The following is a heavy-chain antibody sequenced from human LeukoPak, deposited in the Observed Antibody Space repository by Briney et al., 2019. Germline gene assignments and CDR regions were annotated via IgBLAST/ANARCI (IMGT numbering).Heavy chain of an antibody. CDR2: INHSGST. J-gene: IGHJ4*02. CDR3: ARLRGYSLS. CDR1: GGSFSGYY. Sequence: SETLSLTCAVYGGSFSGYYWSWIRQPPGKGLEWIGEINHSGSTNYNPSLKSRVTISVDTSKNQFSLKLSSVTAADTAVYYCARLRGYSLSWGQGTLVTVSS. V-gene: IGHV4-34*01. D-gene: IGHD5-18*01.